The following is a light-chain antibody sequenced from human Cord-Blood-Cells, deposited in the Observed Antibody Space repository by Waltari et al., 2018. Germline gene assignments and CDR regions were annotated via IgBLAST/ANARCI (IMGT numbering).Light chain of an antibody. J-gene: IGLJ3*02. CDR2: DVS. CDR1: SSDVGGYNY. V-gene: IGLV2-14*01. Sequence: QSALTQPASVSGSPGQSITISCTGTSSDVGGYNYVSWYQQHPGKAPKLMIYDVSKRPSGVSNRFSGSKSCNTASLTSSGLQAEDEADYYCSSYTSSSTWVFGGGTKLTVL. CDR3: SSYTSSSTWV.